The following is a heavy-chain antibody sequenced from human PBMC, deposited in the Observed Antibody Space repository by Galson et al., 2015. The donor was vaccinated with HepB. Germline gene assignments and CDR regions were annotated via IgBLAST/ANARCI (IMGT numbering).Heavy chain of an antibody. CDR3: ARAEVGLDYGDYGHYYYGMDV. V-gene: IGHV3-74*01. Sequence: SLRLSCAASGFTFSSYWMHWARQAPGKGLVWASRINSDGSSTSYADSVKGRFTISRDNAKNTLYLQMNSLRAEDTAVYYCARAEVGLDYGDYGHYYYGMDVWGQGTTVTVSS. D-gene: IGHD4-17*01. CDR1: GFTFSSYW. CDR2: INSDGSST. J-gene: IGHJ6*02.